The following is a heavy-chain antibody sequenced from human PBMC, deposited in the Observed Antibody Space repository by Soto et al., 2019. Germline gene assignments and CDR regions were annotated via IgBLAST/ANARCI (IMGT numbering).Heavy chain of an antibody. V-gene: IGHV3-53*01. CDR1: GFIVSNSY. CDR3: ARSDSSGWSNFDY. CDR2: IYSDGST. J-gene: IGHJ4*02. Sequence: EVQLVESGGDMMQPGGSLRLSCAASGFIVSNSYMSWVRQAPEKGLEWVSIIYSDGSTSYTDSVKGRFTISRDISKNTLYLQMNSLRAEDTAVYYCARSDSSGWSNFDYWGQGTLVTVSS. D-gene: IGHD6-19*01.